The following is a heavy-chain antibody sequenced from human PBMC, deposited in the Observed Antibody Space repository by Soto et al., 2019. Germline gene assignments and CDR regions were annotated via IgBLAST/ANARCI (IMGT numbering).Heavy chain of an antibody. CDR1: SGSISSYY. CDR2: IYYSGST. V-gene: IGHV4-59*07. Sequence: SDTLSLTCTVSSGSISSYYWGWIRQPPGKGLEWIGYIYYSGSTNYNPSLKSRVTISVDTSKNQFSLKLSSVTAADTAVYYCARVRGSGSYYRHYYYYGMDVWGQGTTVTVSS. CDR3: ARVRGSGSYYRHYYYYGMDV. J-gene: IGHJ6*02. D-gene: IGHD3-10*01.